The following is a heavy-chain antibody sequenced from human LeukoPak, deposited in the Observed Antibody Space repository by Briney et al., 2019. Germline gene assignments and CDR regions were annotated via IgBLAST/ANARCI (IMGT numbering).Heavy chain of an antibody. CDR2: IYYSGST. Sequence: SETLYLTCTVSGGSISSYCWSWIRQPPGKGLEWIGYIYYSGSTNYNPSLKRRVTISVDTPKNQFSLKLSSVTAADTAVYYCARVGGDVLLWFGELLRDNWFDPWGQGTLVTVSS. V-gene: IGHV4-59*13. CDR1: GGSISSYC. D-gene: IGHD3-10*01. J-gene: IGHJ5*02. CDR3: ARVGGDVLLWFGELLRDNWFDP.